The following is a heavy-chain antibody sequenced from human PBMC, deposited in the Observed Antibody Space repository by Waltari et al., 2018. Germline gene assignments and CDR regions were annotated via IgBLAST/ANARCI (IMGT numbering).Heavy chain of an antibody. CDR2: IYSGDST. Sequence: EVQLVESGGGLIQPGGSLRLSCAASGFTVISSYMSWVRQAPGKGLEWVSVIYSGDSTYYADSVKGRFTLSRDKSKNTLYLQMNSLRAEDTAVYYCAKDRGSSSFGLFDYWGQGTLVTVSS. CDR1: GFTVISSY. D-gene: IGHD6-13*01. J-gene: IGHJ4*02. V-gene: IGHV3-66*03. CDR3: AKDRGSSSFGLFDY.